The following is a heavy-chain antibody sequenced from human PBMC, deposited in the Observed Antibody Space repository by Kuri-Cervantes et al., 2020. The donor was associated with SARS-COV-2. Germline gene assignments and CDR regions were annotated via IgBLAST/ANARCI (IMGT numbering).Heavy chain of an antibody. CDR3: ARRLRGASSGWSQRSQYYYYYGMDV. Sequence: GSLRLSCTVSGGSISSSSYYWGWIRQPPGKGLEWIGSIYYSGSTYYNPSLKSRVTISVDTSKNQFSLKLSSVTAADTAVYYCARRLRGASSGWSQRSQYYYYYGMDVWGQGTTVTVSS. D-gene: IGHD6-19*01. CDR2: IYYSGST. V-gene: IGHV4-39*01. CDR1: GGSISSSSYY. J-gene: IGHJ6*02.